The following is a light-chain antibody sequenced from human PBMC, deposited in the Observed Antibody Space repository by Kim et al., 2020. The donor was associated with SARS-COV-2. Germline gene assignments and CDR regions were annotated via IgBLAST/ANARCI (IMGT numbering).Light chain of an antibody. J-gene: IGKJ3*01. CDR1: QSVNTN. V-gene: IGKV3-15*01. CDR3: QQSYITPFT. Sequence: EVVMTQSPATLSVSPGERATLSCRASQSVNTNLAWYQQQPGQAPRLLIYGASTRATDIPARFSGSGSETDFTLTISSLQPEDFATYFCQQSYITPFTFGPGTKVDIK. CDR2: GAS.